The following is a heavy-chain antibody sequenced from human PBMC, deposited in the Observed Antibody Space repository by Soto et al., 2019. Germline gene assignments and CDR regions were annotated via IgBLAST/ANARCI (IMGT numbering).Heavy chain of an antibody. CDR2: VSTNNADT. D-gene: IGHD3-22*01. V-gene: IGHV1-18*01. J-gene: IGHJ4*02. Sequence: QVQLVQSGPEVKMPGASVKVSCRTSGYTFTAYGLAWLRQAPGQRPEWMGWVSTNNADTNYAQKFQGRVTMTTETSTRTTHMELRSLRSDDTAVYYCARELNTDPSAYYSFAYWGQGTLVTVSS. CDR3: ARELNTDPSAYYSFAY. CDR1: GYTFTAYG.